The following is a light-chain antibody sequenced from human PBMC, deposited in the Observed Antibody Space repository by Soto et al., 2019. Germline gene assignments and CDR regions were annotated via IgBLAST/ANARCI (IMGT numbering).Light chain of an antibody. CDR1: QSISHY. CDR3: QHHNSYSQT. V-gene: IGKV1-5*01. CDR2: GAS. J-gene: IGKJ1*01. Sequence: DIPMTQSPPTLSASVGDRVTITCRASQSISHYLAWYQQMPGKAPKLLIYGASTLPSGVPSRFSGSGSGTEFTLTISSLQPDDFGTYFCQHHNSYSQTFGQGTKVEI.